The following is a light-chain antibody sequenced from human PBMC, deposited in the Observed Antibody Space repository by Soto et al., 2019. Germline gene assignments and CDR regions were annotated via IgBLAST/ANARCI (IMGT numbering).Light chain of an antibody. Sequence: QPVLTQPASVSGSPGQSITISCSGASSDVGSLQFVAWYQQHPGKAPKVVIYEDSKRHSGFSFRFSGATSGNTVSLTISGLQPDDESHYSCCSYTGSGTLCVIGGGSKVTLL. CDR3: CSYTGSGTLCV. CDR2: EDS. V-gene: IGLV2-23*01. J-gene: IGLJ3*02. CDR1: SSDVGSLQF.